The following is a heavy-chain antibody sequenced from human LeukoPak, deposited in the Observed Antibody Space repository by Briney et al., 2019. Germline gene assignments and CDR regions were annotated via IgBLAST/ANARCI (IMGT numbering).Heavy chain of an antibody. CDR3: ATYDSSGYY. Sequence: PGGSLRLSCEASGFTFSSYSMNWVRQAPGKGLEWVSYISSGSSNIYYADSVKGRFTISRDNAKNSLYLQMNSLRDEDTAVYYCATYDSSGYYWGQGTLVTVSS. CDR2: ISSGSSNI. D-gene: IGHD3-22*01. J-gene: IGHJ4*02. CDR1: GFTFSSYS. V-gene: IGHV3-48*02.